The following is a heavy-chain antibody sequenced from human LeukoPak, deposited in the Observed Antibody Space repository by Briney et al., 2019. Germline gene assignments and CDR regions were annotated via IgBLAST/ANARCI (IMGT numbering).Heavy chain of an antibody. J-gene: IGHJ4*02. CDR3: ARGKLGSLDY. V-gene: IGHV4-30-2*01. CDR2: IYHSGST. Sequence: SETLSLTCTVSGGSISSGGYYWSWIRQPPGKGLEWIGYIYHSGSTYYNPSLKSRVTISVDRSKNQFSLKLSSVTAADTAVYYCARGKLGSLDYWGQGTLVTVSS. CDR1: GGSISSGGYY. D-gene: IGHD7-27*01.